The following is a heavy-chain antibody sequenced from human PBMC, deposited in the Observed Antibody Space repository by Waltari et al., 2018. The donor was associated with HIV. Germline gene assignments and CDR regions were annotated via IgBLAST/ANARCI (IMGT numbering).Heavy chain of an antibody. Sequence: VRLVESGGGVIQPGGSLRLSSAASGFNFSSLGFPWVRQVPGKGLDSLAFTPYDGSDEYYLTSVKGRFTISKDNSRGILTLQMNSLRPEDTALYCCATDFKARGLEPSFLDSWGQGTLVTVSS. CDR1: GFNFSSLG. CDR3: ATDFKARGLEPSFLDS. J-gene: IGHJ4*02. CDR2: TPYDGSDE. D-gene: IGHD3-10*01. V-gene: IGHV3-30*02.